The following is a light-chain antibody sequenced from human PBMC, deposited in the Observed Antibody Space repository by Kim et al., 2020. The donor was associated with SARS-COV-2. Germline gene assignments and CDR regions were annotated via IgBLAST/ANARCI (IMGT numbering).Light chain of an antibody. CDR1: SGYSNYK. V-gene: IGLV9-49*01. CDR2: VGTGGIVG. Sequence: QLVLTQPPSASASLGASVKLTCTLSSGYSNYKVDWYQQRPGKGPRFVMRVGTGGIVGSKGDGIPDRFSVLGSGLNRYLTIKNIQEEDESDYHCGADHGSGSNFVWVFGGGTQLTVL. J-gene: IGLJ3*02. CDR3: GADHGSGSNFVWV.